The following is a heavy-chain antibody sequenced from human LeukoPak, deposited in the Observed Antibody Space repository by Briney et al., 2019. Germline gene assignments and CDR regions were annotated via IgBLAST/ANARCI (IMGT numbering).Heavy chain of an antibody. CDR3: VRDFSNYVAFFDS. J-gene: IGHJ4*02. CDR2: IRYDELQD. V-gene: IGHV3-30*02. D-gene: IGHD4-11*01. Sequence: GGSLRLSCAASGFTLSNYWMSWVRQAPGKGLEWVAFIRYDELQDYYADSVRGRFTISRDNSKSALYLQMGSLRPEDTAMYYCVRDFSNYVAFFDSWGQGVLVTVSS. CDR1: GFTLSNYW.